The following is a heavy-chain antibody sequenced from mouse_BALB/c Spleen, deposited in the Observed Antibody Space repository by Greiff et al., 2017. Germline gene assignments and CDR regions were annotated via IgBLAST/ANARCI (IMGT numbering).Heavy chain of an antibody. Sequence: DVQLQESGPGLVKPSQSLSLTCTVTGYSITSDYAWNWIRQFPGNKLEWMGYISYSGSTSYNPSLKSRISITRDTSKNQFFLQLNSVTTEDTATYYCARNYGYWGQGTTLTVSS. D-gene: IGHD1-1*01. CDR1: GYSITSDYA. CDR2: ISYSGST. J-gene: IGHJ2*01. CDR3: ARNYGY. V-gene: IGHV3-2*02.